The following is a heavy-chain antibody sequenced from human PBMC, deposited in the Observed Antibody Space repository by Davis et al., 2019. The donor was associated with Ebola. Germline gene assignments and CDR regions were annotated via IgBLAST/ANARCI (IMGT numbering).Heavy chain of an antibody. Sequence: SVKVSCKASGGTFSSYAISWVRQAPGQGLEWMGGIIPIFGTANYAQKFQGRVTITADESTSTAYMELSSLRSEDTAVYYCASEIKANDFWSGTYFDYWGQGTLVTVSS. D-gene: IGHD3-3*01. V-gene: IGHV1-69*13. CDR2: IIPIFGTA. J-gene: IGHJ4*02. CDR1: GGTFSSYA. CDR3: ASEIKANDFWSGTYFDY.